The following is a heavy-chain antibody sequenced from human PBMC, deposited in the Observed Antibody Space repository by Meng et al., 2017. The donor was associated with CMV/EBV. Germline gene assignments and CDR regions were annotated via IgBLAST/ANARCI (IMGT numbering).Heavy chain of an antibody. Sequence: VKLVKAGVEVKKPGASVKVSCKASGYTFTSYYMHWVRQAPGQGLEWMGIINPSGGSTSYAQKFQGRVTMTRDTSTSTVYMELSSLRSEDTAVYYCARDKIQLWPTVGYFDYWGQGTLVTVSS. J-gene: IGHJ4*02. CDR3: ARDKIQLWPTVGYFDY. V-gene: IGHV1-46*01. D-gene: IGHD5-18*01. CDR1: GYTFTSYY. CDR2: INPSGGST.